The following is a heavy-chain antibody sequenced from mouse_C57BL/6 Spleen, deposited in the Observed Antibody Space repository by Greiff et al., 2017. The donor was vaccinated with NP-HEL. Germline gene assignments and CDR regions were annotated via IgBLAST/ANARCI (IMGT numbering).Heavy chain of an antibody. V-gene: IGHV1-64*01. CDR2: IHPNSGST. Sequence: VQLQQSGAELVKPGASVKLSCKASGYTFTSYWMHWVKQRPGQGLEWIGMIHPNSGSTNYNEKFKSKATLTVDKSSSTAYMQLSSLTSEDSAVYYCARSYYYGSPGYFDYWGQGTTLTVSS. CDR3: ARSYYYGSPGYFDY. D-gene: IGHD1-1*01. CDR1: GYTFTSYW. J-gene: IGHJ2*01.